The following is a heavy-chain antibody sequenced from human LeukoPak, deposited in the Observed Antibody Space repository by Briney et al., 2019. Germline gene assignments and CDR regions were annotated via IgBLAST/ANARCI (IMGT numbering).Heavy chain of an antibody. CDR3: ARTTSVVVGFDY. D-gene: IGHD2-2*01. CDR1: GFTFSSYS. V-gene: IGHV3-21*01. J-gene: IGHJ4*02. CDR2: ISSSSSYI. Sequence: PGGSLRLSCAASGFTFSSYSMNWVRQAPGKGLEWVSSISSSSSYIYYADSVKGRFTISRDNAKNSLYLQMNSLRAEDTAVYYCARTTSVVVGFDYWGQGTLVTVSS.